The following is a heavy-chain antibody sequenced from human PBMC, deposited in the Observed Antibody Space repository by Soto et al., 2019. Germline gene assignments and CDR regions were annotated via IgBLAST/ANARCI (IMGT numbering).Heavy chain of an antibody. D-gene: IGHD3-3*01. Sequence: ASVKVSCKASGYTFTSYYMQWVRQAPGQGLEWMGIINPSGGSASYAQKFQGRVTMTRDTSTSTVYMELSSLRSEDTAVYYCARHLPRITIFGVVHPDAFDIWGQGTMVTVS. J-gene: IGHJ3*02. CDR2: INPSGGSA. CDR3: ARHLPRITIFGVVHPDAFDI. V-gene: IGHV1-46*01. CDR1: GYTFTSYY.